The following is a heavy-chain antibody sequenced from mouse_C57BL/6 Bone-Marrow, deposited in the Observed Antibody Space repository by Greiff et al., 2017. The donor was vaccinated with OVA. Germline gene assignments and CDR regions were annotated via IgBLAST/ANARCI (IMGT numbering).Heavy chain of an antibody. J-gene: IGHJ4*01. V-gene: IGHV5-15*04. D-gene: IGHD1-1*01. CDR2: ISNLAYSI. CDR3: ARHDGSYAMDY. Sequence: EVKLVESGGGLVQPGGSLKLSCAASGFTFSDYGMAWVRQAPRKGPEWVAFISNLAYSIYSADTVTGRFTISRENAKNTLYLEMSSLRSEDTAMYYCARHDGSYAMDYWGQGTSVTVSS. CDR1: GFTFSDYG.